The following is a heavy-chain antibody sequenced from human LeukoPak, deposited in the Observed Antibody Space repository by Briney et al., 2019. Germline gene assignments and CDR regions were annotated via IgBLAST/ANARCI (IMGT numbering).Heavy chain of an antibody. CDR3: ARDIDLIVGATRDYGMDV. Sequence: SETLSLTCAVYGGSFSGYYWSWIRQPPGKGLEWIGSIYYSGSTYYNPSLKSRVTISVDTSKNQFSLKLSSVTAADTAVYYCARDIDLIVGATRDYGMDVWGQGTTVTVSS. CDR2: IYYSGST. V-gene: IGHV4-34*01. CDR1: GGSFSGYY. D-gene: IGHD1-26*01. J-gene: IGHJ6*02.